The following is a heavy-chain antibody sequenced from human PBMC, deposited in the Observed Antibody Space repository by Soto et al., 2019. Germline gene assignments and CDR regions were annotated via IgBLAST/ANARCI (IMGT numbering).Heavy chain of an antibody. J-gene: IGHJ3*02. CDR3: ARQKRQWLVDDAFDI. V-gene: IGHV3-74*01. CDR2: INSDGSST. D-gene: IGHD6-19*01. Sequence: GGSLRLSCAASGFTFSSYWMHWVRQAPGKGLVWVSRINSDGSSTSYADSVKGRFTISRDNAKNTLYLQMNSLRAEDTAVYYCARQKRQWLVDDAFDIWGQGTMVTVSS. CDR1: GFTFSSYW.